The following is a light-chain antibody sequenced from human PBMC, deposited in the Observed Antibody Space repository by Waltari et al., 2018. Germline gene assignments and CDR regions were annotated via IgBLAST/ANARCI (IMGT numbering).Light chain of an antibody. Sequence: DVVMTQSPLSLTVTLGQPASISCRSSQGLIHSDGNTYLNWFQQRPGPSPRRLIYKVFNRESGVPDRFSGSGSGTDFTLKISRVEAEDVGFYYCMQSTQWPRTFGQGTKVQIK. J-gene: IGKJ1*01. CDR3: MQSTQWPRT. CDR2: KVF. CDR1: QGLIHSDGNTY. V-gene: IGKV2-30*02.